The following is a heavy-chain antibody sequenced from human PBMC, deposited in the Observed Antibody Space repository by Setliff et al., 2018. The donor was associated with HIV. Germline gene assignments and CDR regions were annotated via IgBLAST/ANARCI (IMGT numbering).Heavy chain of an antibody. Sequence: GESLKISCKGFGYKFTDYWVGWVRQMPGEGLEWMGVIYGDGSDPRYSPSFQGQVTISVDKSINTAYLRWTRLKASDTAMYYCARLSSSSGQYFHDMDVWGQGTTVTVSS. D-gene: IGHD6-6*01. CDR1: GYKFTDYW. V-gene: IGHV5-51*01. J-gene: IGHJ6*02. CDR3: ARLSSSSGQYFHDMDV. CDR2: IYGDGSDP.